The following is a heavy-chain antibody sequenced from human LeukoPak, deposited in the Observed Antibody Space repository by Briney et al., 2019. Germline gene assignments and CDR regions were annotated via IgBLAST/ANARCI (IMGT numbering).Heavy chain of an antibody. V-gene: IGHV3-23*01. CDR2: ISGSGGST. D-gene: IGHD1-14*01. Sequence: GGSLRLSCAASGFTFSSYAMSWVRQAPGKGLEWVSAISGSGGSTYYADSVKGRFTISRDNSKNTLYLQMNSLRAEDTAVYYCAQPNQNHPHAFDIWGQGTMVTVSS. J-gene: IGHJ3*02. CDR1: GFTFSSYA. CDR3: AQPNQNHPHAFDI.